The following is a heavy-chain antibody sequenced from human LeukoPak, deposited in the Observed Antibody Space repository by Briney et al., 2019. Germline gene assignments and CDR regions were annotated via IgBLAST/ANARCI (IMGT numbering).Heavy chain of an antibody. CDR2: ISGSGGST. J-gene: IGHJ5*02. V-gene: IGHV3-23*01. CDR1: GFTFSSYA. Sequence: GGSLRLSCAASGFTFSSYAMSWVRQAPGKGLEWVSAISGSGGSTYYADSVKGRFTISRDNSKNTLYLQMNSLRAEDTAVYYCARDSLVWGGNWFDPWGQGTLVTVSS. CDR3: ARDSLVWGGNWFDP. D-gene: IGHD3-16*01.